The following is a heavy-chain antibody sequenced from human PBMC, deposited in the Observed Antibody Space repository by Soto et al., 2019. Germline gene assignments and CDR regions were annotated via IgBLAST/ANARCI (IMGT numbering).Heavy chain of an antibody. V-gene: IGHV4-30-2*01. CDR1: GGSISSGGYS. CDR2: IYHSGST. Sequence: SETLSLTCAVSGGSISSGGYSWSWIRQPPGKGLEWIGYIYHSGSTYYNPSFKSRVTISVDRSKNQFSLKLSSVTAADTAVYYCARVPGPWGQGTLVTVSS. J-gene: IGHJ5*02. CDR3: ARVPGP.